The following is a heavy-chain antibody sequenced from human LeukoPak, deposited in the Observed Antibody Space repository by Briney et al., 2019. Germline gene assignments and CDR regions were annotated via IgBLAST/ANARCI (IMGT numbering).Heavy chain of an antibody. CDR3: ATDAIVRKDRSMTTWNRRKNYYYMDV. J-gene: IGHJ6*03. Sequence: ASVKVSCKVSGYTLTELSMHWVRQASGKGLEWMGGFDPEDGETIYAQKFQGRVIMTEDTSTDTAYMELSSLRSEDTAVYYCATDAIVRKDRSMTTWNRRKNYYYMDVWGKGTTVTVSS. CDR1: GYTLTELS. D-gene: IGHD4-11*01. CDR2: FDPEDGET. V-gene: IGHV1-24*01.